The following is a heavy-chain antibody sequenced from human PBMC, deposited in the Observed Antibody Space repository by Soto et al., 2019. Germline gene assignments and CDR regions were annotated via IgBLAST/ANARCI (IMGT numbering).Heavy chain of an antibody. CDR2: IIPIFGTA. D-gene: IGHD2-15*01. V-gene: IGHV1-69*13. J-gene: IGHJ6*02. Sequence: GASVKVSCKASGYTFTSYGINWVRQAPGQGLEWMGGIIPIFGTADYAQKFQGRVTITADESTSTAYMELSSLRSEDTAVYYCASVETQRYYYGMEVWGQGTTVTVSS. CDR1: GYTFTSYG. CDR3: ASVETQRYYYGMEV.